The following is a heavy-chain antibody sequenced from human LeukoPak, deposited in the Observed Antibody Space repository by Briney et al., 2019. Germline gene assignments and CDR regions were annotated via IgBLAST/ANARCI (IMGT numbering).Heavy chain of an antibody. Sequence: SETLSLTCTVSGASISTYHWAWIRQPPGKGVESIGYISNDGGTNYNPSLKGRVVISVDTSKNHFSLTLTSVTAADTAVYFCARHLSSGWSDIWGQGTLVTVSS. CDR1: GASISTYH. J-gene: IGHJ5*02. D-gene: IGHD6-19*01. V-gene: IGHV4-59*08. CDR2: ISNDGGT. CDR3: ARHLSSGWSDI.